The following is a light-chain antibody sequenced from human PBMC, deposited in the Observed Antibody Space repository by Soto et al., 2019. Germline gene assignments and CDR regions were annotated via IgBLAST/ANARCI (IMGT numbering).Light chain of an antibody. CDR2: DAS. Sequence: DIQMTQSPSSLSASVGGRVTITCQASQYISYYLNWYQQKPGKAPKLLIYDASNLETGVPSRFSGSGSGTDFTFTISSLQPEDIATYYCQQYDNLPLTFGGGTKVEIK. V-gene: IGKV1-33*01. CDR3: QQYDNLPLT. J-gene: IGKJ4*01. CDR1: QYISYY.